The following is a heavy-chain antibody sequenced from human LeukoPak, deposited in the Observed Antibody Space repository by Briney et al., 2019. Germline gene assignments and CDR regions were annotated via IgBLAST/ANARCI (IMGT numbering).Heavy chain of an antibody. CDR1: GDSVSSNSAA. J-gene: IGHJ6*02. D-gene: IGHD6-19*01. CDR3: ARDQEGSSGWYTGGGYYYYGMDV. V-gene: IGHV6-1*01. CDR2: TYYRSKWYN. Sequence: SQTLSLTCAISGDSVSSNSAAWNWIRQSPSRGLEWLGRTYYRSKWYNDYAVSVKSRITINPDTSKNQFCLQLNSVTPEDTAVYYCARDQEGSSGWYTGGGYYYYGMDVWGQGTPVTVSS.